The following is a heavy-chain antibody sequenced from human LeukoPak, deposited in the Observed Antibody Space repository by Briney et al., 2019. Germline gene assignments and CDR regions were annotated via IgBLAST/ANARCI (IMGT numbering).Heavy chain of an antibody. CDR2: IYHSGST. CDR1: GGSISSSSYY. CDR3: ARMSGPYYYVSSGYYLGYFDN. Sequence: PSETLSLTCTVSGGSISSSSYYWGWIRQPPGKGLEWIGSIYHSGSTYYNPSLKSRVTISVDTSKSQFSLRLSSVTAADTAVYYCARMSGPYYYVSSGYYLGYFDNWGQGTLVTVSS. V-gene: IGHV4-39*07. J-gene: IGHJ4*02. D-gene: IGHD3-22*01.